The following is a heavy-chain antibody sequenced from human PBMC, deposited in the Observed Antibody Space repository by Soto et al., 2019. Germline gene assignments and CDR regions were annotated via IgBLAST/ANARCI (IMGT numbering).Heavy chain of an antibody. CDR3: AKVALEWELLRSSFDY. Sequence: GGSLRLSCAASGFTFSSYAMSWVRQAPGKGLEWVSAISGSGGSTYYADSVKGRFTISRDNSKNTLYLQMNSLRAEDTAVYYCAKVALEWELLRSSFDYWGQGTLVTVSS. J-gene: IGHJ4*02. V-gene: IGHV3-23*01. CDR2: ISGSGGST. CDR1: GFTFSSYA. D-gene: IGHD1-26*01.